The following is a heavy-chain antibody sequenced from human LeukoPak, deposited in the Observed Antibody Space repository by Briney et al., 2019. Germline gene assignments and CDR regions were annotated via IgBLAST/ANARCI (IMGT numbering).Heavy chain of an antibody. V-gene: IGHV4-59*02. J-gene: IGHJ4*02. CDR1: GASVSSHY. D-gene: IGHD1-1*01. CDR2: IHYSGST. Sequence: SETLSLTCAVSGASVSSHYWSWIRQPLGKGLEWIGDIHYSGSTNYNPSLKSRVTVSVDTSKNQFSLKLSSVTAADTAVYYCARWNERLDYWGQGTLVTVSS. CDR3: ARWNERLDY.